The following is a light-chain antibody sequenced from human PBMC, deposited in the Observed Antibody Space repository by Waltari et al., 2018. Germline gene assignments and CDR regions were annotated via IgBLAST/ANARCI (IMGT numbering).Light chain of an antibody. J-gene: IGLJ3*02. Sequence: QSALTQPPSASETPGQRVTIASSGGFSNIGSNTVVWYQQLPGPAPKLLIYSNNQRPSGVPDRCSGSKSVTSASLAISGLQSEDEATYFCSTWDDSLNGWVFGGGTKLTVL. V-gene: IGLV1-44*01. CDR3: STWDDSLNGWV. CDR1: FSNIGSNT. CDR2: SNN.